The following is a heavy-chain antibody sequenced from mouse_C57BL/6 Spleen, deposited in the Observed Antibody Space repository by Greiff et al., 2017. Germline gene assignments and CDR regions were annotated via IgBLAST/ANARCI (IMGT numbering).Heavy chain of an antibody. J-gene: IGHJ1*03. CDR3: ARSDYSSSRYFDV. Sequence: VQLQQPGAELVRPGSSVKLSCKASGYTFTSYWMHWVKQRPIQGLEWIGNIDPSDSETHYNQKFKDKATLTVDKSSSTAYMQLSSLTSEDSAVYYCARSDYSSSRYFDVWGTGTTVTVSS. V-gene: IGHV1-52*01. CDR1: GYTFTSYW. D-gene: IGHD1-1*01. CDR2: IDPSDSET.